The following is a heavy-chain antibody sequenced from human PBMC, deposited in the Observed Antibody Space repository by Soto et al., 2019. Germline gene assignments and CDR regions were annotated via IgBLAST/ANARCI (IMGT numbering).Heavy chain of an antibody. CDR3: AKDRSTLRYCSGGSCYDSDY. CDR2: ISGSGGST. V-gene: IGHV3-23*01. Sequence: GGSLRLSCAASGFTFSSYAMSWVRQAPGKGLEWVSAISGSGGSTYYADSVKGRFTISRDNSKNTLYLQMNSLRAEDTAVYYCAKDRSTLRYCSGGSCYDSDYWGQGTLVTVSS. CDR1: GFTFSSYA. J-gene: IGHJ4*02. D-gene: IGHD2-15*01.